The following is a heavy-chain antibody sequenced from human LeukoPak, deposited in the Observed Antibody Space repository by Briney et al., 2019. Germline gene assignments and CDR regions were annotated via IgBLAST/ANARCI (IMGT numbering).Heavy chain of an antibody. CDR1: QFTFSSYA. V-gene: IGHV3-23*01. D-gene: IGHD2-2*01. CDR3: ANIVVVPAAISSEFDY. Sequence: GGSLRLSCAASQFTFSSYAMSWVRQAPGKGLEWVSAISGSGGSTYYADSVKGRFTISRDNSKNTLYLQMNSLRAEDTAVYYCANIVVVPAAISSEFDYWGQGTLVTVSS. J-gene: IGHJ4*02. CDR2: ISGSGGST.